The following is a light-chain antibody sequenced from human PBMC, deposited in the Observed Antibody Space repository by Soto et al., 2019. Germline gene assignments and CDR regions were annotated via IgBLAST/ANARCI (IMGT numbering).Light chain of an antibody. V-gene: IGLV2-8*01. Sequence: ALTQPPSASGSPGQSVTISCTGTSSDFGGYNFVSWYQQHPGKAPKLMIYEVSKRPSGVPDRFSGSKSGNTASLTVSGLQADEEADYYCTSYAGSNIPVVFGGGTKVTV. CDR3: TSYAGSNIPVV. CDR2: EVS. J-gene: IGLJ2*01. CDR1: SSDFGGYNF.